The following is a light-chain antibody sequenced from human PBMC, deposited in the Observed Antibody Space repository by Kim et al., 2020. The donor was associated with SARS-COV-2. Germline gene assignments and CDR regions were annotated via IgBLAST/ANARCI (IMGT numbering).Light chain of an antibody. CDR2: KAS. Sequence: DIQMTQSPSTLSASVGDRVTITCRASQSISSWLAWYQQTPGKAPKVLIYKASSLESGVPSRFSGSGSGTEFTLTISSLQPDDFATYYCQQYNDYYTFGQGTKLEI. CDR3: QQYNDYYT. CDR1: QSISSW. V-gene: IGKV1-5*03. J-gene: IGKJ2*01.